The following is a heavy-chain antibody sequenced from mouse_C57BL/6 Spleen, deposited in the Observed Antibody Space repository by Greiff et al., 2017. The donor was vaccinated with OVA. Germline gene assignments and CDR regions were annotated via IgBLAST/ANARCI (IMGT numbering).Heavy chain of an antibody. CDR2: IDPNSGGT. D-gene: IGHD1-1*01. Sequence: QVQLQQSGAELVKPGASVKLSCKASGYTFTSYWMHWVKQRPGRGLEWIGWIDPNSGGTNYNEKFKGKATLTVDKPSSTAYMQLSSLTSEDSAVYYCAITAVVHYSLDYWGQGTSVTVSS. CDR3: AITAVVHYSLDY. CDR1: GYTFTSYW. V-gene: IGHV1-72*01. J-gene: IGHJ4*01.